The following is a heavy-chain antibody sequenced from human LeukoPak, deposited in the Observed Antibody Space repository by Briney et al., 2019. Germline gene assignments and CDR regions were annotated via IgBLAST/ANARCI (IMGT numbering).Heavy chain of an antibody. V-gene: IGHV3-30*04. D-gene: IGHD3/OR15-3a*01. CDR2: ISYDGSNK. Sequence: PGGSLRRSCAASGFTFSNYAMHWVRQAPGKGLEWVAVISYDGSNKYYADSVKDRFTISRDNSKNTLYLQMNSLRAEDTAVFYCARDSGFSGTQRGEYWGQGTLVTVSS. CDR1: GFTFSNYA. CDR3: ARDSGFSGTQRGEY. J-gene: IGHJ4*02.